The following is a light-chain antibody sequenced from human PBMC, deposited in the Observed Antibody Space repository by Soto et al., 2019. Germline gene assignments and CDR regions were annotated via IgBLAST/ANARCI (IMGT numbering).Light chain of an antibody. V-gene: IGLV2-14*01. CDR3: GSYTSISSLGV. J-gene: IGLJ1*01. CDR2: EVS. Sequence: QSALTQPASVSGSPGQSITISCTGTGSDIGSYKYVSWFQQHPGRAPKLIVFEVSNRPSGVSDRFSGSKSGNTASLTISGLQTEDEANYYCGSYTSISSLGVFGTGTKVTVL. CDR1: GSDIGSYKY.